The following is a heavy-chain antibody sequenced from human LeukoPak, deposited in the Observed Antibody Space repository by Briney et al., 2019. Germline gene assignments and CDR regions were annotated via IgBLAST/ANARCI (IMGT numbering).Heavy chain of an antibody. CDR3: ARWRGSWYFDY. CDR2: INQVGSEK. Sequence: ETLSLTCAVSGGPFSGYFWSWIRQSSGKGLEWVANINQVGSEKCSVNSVKGRFTISRDNAKNSLYLQMSSLRAEDTAVYYCARWRGSWYFDYWGQGTLVTVSS. V-gene: IGHV3-7*01. CDR1: GGPFSGYF. D-gene: IGHD2-15*01. J-gene: IGHJ4*02.